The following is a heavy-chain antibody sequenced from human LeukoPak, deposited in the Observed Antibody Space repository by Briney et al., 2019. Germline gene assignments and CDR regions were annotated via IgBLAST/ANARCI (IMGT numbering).Heavy chain of an antibody. CDR1: GFTFSSYA. J-gene: IGHJ6*02. CDR3: ARDPYSSSWYPYYYYGMDV. Sequence: PGGSLRPSCAASGFTFSSYAMHWVRQAPGKGLEWVAVISYDGSNKYYADSVKGRFTISRDNSKNTLYLQMNSLRAEDTAVYYCARDPYSSSWYPYYYYGMDVWGQGTTVTVSS. D-gene: IGHD6-13*01. CDR2: ISYDGSNK. V-gene: IGHV3-30-3*01.